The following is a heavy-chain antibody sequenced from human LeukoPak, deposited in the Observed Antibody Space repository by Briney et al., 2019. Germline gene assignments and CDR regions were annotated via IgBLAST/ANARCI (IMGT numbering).Heavy chain of an antibody. Sequence: SETLSLTCTVSGGSISSSSYYWGWIRQTPGKGLEWIGSIYNSGSTYYNPSLKSRVTISADTSKNQFSLRLSSVTAADTAVYYCARLQFLSGGYYAFDSWGQGSQVSVSS. CDR3: ARLQFLSGGYYAFDS. J-gene: IGHJ4*02. CDR1: GGSISSSSYY. CDR2: IYNSGST. V-gene: IGHV4-39*07. D-gene: IGHD3-3*01.